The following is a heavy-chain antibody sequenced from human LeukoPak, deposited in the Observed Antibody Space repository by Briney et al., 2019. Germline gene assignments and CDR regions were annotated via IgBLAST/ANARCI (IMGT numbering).Heavy chain of an antibody. V-gene: IGHV3-74*01. CDR3: AREVGYDPSWWFDP. J-gene: IGHJ5*02. Sequence: GGSLRLSCAASGFTFSSYWMHWVRQAPGKGLVWVSRINSDGSSTSYADSVKGRFTISRGNAKNTLYLQMNSLRAEDTAVYYCAREVGYDPSWWFDPWGQGTLVTVSS. CDR2: INSDGSST. D-gene: IGHD3-3*01. CDR1: GFTFSSYW.